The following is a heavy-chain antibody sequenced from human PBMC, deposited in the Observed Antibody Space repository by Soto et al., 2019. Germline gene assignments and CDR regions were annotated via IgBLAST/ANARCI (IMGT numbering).Heavy chain of an antibody. CDR1: GYTFINLG. V-gene: IGHV1-18*04. CDR2: IRGYNGDT. D-gene: IGHD4-4*01. J-gene: IGHJ4*02. Sequence: ASVKVSCKTSGYTFINLGITWVRQAPGQGLEWVGKIRGYNGDTNYAPKLQGRVTMTIDTSTSTAYLELRTLRSDDTAVYYCARERHRNPDYWGQGTLVTAPQ. CDR3: ARERHRNPDY.